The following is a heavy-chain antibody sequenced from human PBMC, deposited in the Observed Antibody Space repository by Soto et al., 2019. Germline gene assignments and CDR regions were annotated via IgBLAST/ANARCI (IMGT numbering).Heavy chain of an antibody. CDR1: GGSFNTRTHY. J-gene: IGHJ4*02. CDR3: ARGPHSGYDPLDS. D-gene: IGHD5-12*01. CDR2: IYYSGNT. V-gene: IGHV4-39*01. Sequence: QLQLQESGPGLLKPSETLSLTCSVSGGSFNTRTHYCGWVRQPPGKGLERIGSIYYSGNTYYNPSLKSRVTISVDTSKNQMSLTMTSVTAADAAVYYCARGPHSGYDPLDSWGQGTLVTVSS.